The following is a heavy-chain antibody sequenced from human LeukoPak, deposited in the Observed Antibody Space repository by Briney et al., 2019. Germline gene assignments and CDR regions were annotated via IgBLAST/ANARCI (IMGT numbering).Heavy chain of an antibody. V-gene: IGHV3-9*03. CDR2: ISWNSGSI. J-gene: IGHJ4*02. CDR1: GFTFDDYA. Sequence: PGRSLRLSCAASGFTFDDYAMHWVRQAPGKGLERVSCISWNSGSIGYADSVKGRFTISRDNAKNSLYLQMNSLRAEDMALYFCAKGPTAVDFYYFDYWGQGTLVTVSS. D-gene: IGHD6-19*01. CDR3: AKGPTAVDFYYFDY.